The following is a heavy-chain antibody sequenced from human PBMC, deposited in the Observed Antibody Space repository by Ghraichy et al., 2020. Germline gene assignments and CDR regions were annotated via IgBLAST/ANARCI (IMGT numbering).Heavy chain of an antibody. D-gene: IGHD2-2*01. CDR3: ARESGPLNRRIVVVPAAMLRSYYGMDV. V-gene: IGHV4-39*02. CDR1: GGSISSSSYY. CDR2: IYYSGST. Sequence: SETLSLTCTVSGGSISSSSYYWGWIRQPPGKGLEWIGSIYYSGSTYYNPSLKSRVTISVDTSKNQFSLKLSSVTAADTAVYYCARESGPLNRRIVVVPAAMLRSYYGMDVWGQGTTVTVSS. J-gene: IGHJ6*02.